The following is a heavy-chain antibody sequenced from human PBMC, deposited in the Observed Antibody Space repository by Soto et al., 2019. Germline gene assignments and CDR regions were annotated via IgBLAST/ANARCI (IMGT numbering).Heavy chain of an antibody. J-gene: IGHJ4*02. V-gene: IGHV1-69*01. CDR3: ARERRSSSFGGPPAYFDY. CDR2: IIPIFGTA. CDR1: GGTFSSYA. Sequence: QVQLVQSGAEVKKPGSSVKVSCKASGGTFSSYAISWVRQAPGQGLEWMGGIIPIFGTANYAQKFQGRVMITADESTSTAYMELSSLRSEDTAVYYCARERRSSSFGGPPAYFDYWGQGTLVTVSS. D-gene: IGHD3-16*01.